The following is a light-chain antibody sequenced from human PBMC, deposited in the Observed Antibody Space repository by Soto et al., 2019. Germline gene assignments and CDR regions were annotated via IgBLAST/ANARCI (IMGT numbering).Light chain of an antibody. V-gene: IGKV3-20*01. CDR1: QSINNRY. CDR3: QQLGNSHGFT. J-gene: IGKJ3*01. CDR2: AAS. Sequence: EIVLTQSPGTLSLSPGERATLSCRASQSINNRYLAWYQQKPGQAPRLLIYAASSRATAIPDRFSGSGSGTDFTLTISRLEPADFAVYYSQQLGNSHGFTFGPGNKVDIK.